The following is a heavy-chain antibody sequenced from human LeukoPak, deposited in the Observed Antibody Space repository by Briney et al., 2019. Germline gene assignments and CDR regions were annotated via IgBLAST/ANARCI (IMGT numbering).Heavy chain of an antibody. J-gene: IGHJ5*02. CDR2: IYPGDSDT. CDR1: GYSFTSYG. V-gene: IGHV5-51*01. Sequence: RGESLKISCKGSGYSFTSYGIGWGRQMPGKGLEWMGIIYPGDSDTRYSPSFQGQVTISADKSISTAYLQWSSLKASDTAMNYCARHERRGFDPWGQGTLVTVSS. CDR3: ARHERRGFDP.